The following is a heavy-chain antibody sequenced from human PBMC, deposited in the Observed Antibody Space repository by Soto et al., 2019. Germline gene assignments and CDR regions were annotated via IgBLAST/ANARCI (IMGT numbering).Heavy chain of an antibody. Sequence: QVQLVESGGGVVQPGRSLRLSCAASGFTFRTYGMQWVRQAPGKGLERVAVISYDGYLNYYVDAVKGRFTVARDNSKNTLFLEMNRLRVEETAVYFCAKDFKVSGSHYGTLNYYYGMDVWGQGTTVTVSS. V-gene: IGHV3-30*18. J-gene: IGHJ6*02. CDR1: GFTFRTYG. CDR3: AKDFKVSGSHYGTLNYYYGMDV. D-gene: IGHD3-10*01. CDR2: ISYDGYLN.